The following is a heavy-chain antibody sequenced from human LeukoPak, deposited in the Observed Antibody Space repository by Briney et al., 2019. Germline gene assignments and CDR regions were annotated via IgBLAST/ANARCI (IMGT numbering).Heavy chain of an antibody. Sequence: GASVTVSCKASGYTFTGYYMHWVRQAPGQGLEWMGWINPNSGGTNYAQTVQGRVTLTRDTSISTAYMELSRLRSDDTAVYSCARRASIVGATDFDYWGQGTLVTVSS. V-gene: IGHV1-2*02. CDR1: GYTFTGYY. CDR3: ARRASIVGATDFDY. J-gene: IGHJ4*02. D-gene: IGHD1-26*01. CDR2: INPNSGGT.